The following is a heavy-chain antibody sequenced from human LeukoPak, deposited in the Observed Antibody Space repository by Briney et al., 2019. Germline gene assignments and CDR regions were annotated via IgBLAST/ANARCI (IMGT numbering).Heavy chain of an antibody. CDR1: GFSLRTGGVG. V-gene: IGHV2-5*02. CDR2: IYWDDDK. D-gene: IGHD6-13*01. J-gene: IGHJ4*02. Sequence: GSGPTLVNPTQTLTLTCTFSGFSLRTGGVGVGWIRQPPGKALEWLTLIYWDDDKRYSPSLKSRLTVTKDISKSQVVLTLTNMDPVDTATYYCAHRLTGYNSNWYHGYFDYWGQGTLVTVSS. CDR3: AHRLTGYNSNWYHGYFDY.